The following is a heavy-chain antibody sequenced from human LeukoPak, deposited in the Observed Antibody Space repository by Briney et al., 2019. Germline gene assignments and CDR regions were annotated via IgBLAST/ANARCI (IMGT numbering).Heavy chain of an antibody. CDR1: GGSISSYY. D-gene: IGHD5-12*01. Sequence: PSETLSLTYTVSGGSISSYYCSWIRQPPGKGLEWIGYIYYSGSTNYNPSLKSRVTISVDTSKNQFSLKLSSVTAADTAVYYCARVGGYSNWFDPWGQGTLVTVSS. V-gene: IGHV4-59*01. CDR3: ARVGGYSNWFDP. J-gene: IGHJ5*02. CDR2: IYYSGST.